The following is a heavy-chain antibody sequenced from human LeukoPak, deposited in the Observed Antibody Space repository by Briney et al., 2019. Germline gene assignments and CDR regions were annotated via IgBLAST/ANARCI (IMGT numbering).Heavy chain of an antibody. Sequence: ASVKVSCKASGGTFSSYAISWVRQAPGQGLEWMGRIIPIFGTANYAQKFQGRVTITTYDSTSTAYMELSSLRSEDTAVYYCASALLLDMVRGVSWFDPWGQGTLVTVSS. J-gene: IGHJ5*02. D-gene: IGHD3-10*01. CDR3: ASALLLDMVRGVSWFDP. CDR1: GGTFSSYA. V-gene: IGHV1-69*05. CDR2: IIPIFGTA.